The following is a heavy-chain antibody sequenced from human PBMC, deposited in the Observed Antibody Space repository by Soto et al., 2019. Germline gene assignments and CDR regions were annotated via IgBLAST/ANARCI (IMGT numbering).Heavy chain of an antibody. D-gene: IGHD3-3*01. Sequence: SETLSLTCAVYGGSFSGYYWSWIRQPPGKVLEWIGEINHSGSTNYNPSLKSRVTISVDTSKNQFSLKLSSVTAADTAVYYCARVRGIVLRFLEWLYYGMDVWGQGTTVTVSS. CDR1: GGSFSGYY. CDR3: ARVRGIVLRFLEWLYYGMDV. V-gene: IGHV4-34*01. CDR2: INHSGST. J-gene: IGHJ6*02.